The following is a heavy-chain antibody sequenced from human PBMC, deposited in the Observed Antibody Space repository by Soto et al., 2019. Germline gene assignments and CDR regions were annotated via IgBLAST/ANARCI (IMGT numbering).Heavy chain of an antibody. D-gene: IGHD5-12*01. V-gene: IGHV1-69*01. CDR1: GGTFSSYA. Sequence: QVQLVQSGAEVKKPGSSVKVSCKASGGTFSSYAISWVRQAPGQGLEWMGGIIPIFGTANYAQKFQGRVTIAEDHSSSTASMERRSLRSEDTAVYYCARGDGYNPFAFDYWGQGTQVTVSS. CDR3: ARGDGYNPFAFDY. J-gene: IGHJ4*02. CDR2: IIPIFGTA.